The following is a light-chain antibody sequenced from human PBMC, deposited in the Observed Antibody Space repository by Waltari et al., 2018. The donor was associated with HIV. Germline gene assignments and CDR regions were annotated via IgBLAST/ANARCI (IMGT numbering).Light chain of an antibody. CDR3: QQYNNWWT. CDR2: DAS. CDR1: QSVRSN. J-gene: IGKJ1*01. V-gene: IGKV3-15*01. Sequence: EIVMTQSPATLSVSPGERATLSCRASQSVRSNLAWYQQKPGQAPRLLIYDASTRATGIPARFSGSGSGTEFCLTISSLQSEDFALYYCQQYNNWWTFGQGTKVEIK.